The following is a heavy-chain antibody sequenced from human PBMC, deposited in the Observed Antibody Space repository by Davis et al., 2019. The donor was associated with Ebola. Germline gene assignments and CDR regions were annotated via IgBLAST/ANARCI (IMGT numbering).Heavy chain of an antibody. Sequence: GGSLRLSCTASGFTFGDYAMSWVRQAPGKGLEWVGFIRSKAYGGTTEYAASVKGRFTISRDDSKNTAYLQMNSLKTEDTAVYYCTTATTVTTDYWGQGTLVTVSS. V-gene: IGHV3-49*04. CDR3: TTATTVTTDY. CDR2: IRSKAYGGTT. D-gene: IGHD4-11*01. J-gene: IGHJ4*02. CDR1: GFTFGDYA.